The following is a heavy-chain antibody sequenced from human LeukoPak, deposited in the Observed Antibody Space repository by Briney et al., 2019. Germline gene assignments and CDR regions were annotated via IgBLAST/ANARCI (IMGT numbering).Heavy chain of an antibody. CDR2: ISGRSGTT. CDR1: GFSFGSYG. CDR3: ARDRVIYGGNPSYGVGFDY. V-gene: IGHV3-48*04. Sequence: HPGGSLRLSCAASGFSFGSYGLSWVRQAPGKGLQWVAYISGRSGTTHYADSVEGRFTISRDNAKNSLYLQMNSLRAEDTAMYYCARDRVIYGGNPSYGVGFDYWGQGTLVTVSS. J-gene: IGHJ4*02. D-gene: IGHD4-23*01.